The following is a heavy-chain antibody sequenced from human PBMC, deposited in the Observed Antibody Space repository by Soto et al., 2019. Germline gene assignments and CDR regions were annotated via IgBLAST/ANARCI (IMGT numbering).Heavy chain of an antibody. J-gene: IGHJ3*02. V-gene: IGHV1-69*08. CDR1: GGTFSSYT. CDR2: IIPILGIA. Sequence: QVQLVQSGAEVKKPGSSVKVSCKASGGTFSSYTISWVRQAPGQGLEWMGRIIPILGIANYAQKFQGRVTITADKATSTAYMEVSSLRSEDTAVYYCARDNCSGGSCYSNAFDIWGQGTMVTVSS. D-gene: IGHD2-15*01. CDR3: ARDNCSGGSCYSNAFDI.